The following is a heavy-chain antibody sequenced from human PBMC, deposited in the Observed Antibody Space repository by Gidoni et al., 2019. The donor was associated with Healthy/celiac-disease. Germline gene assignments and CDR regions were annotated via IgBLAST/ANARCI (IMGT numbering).Heavy chain of an antibody. D-gene: IGHD3-3*01. J-gene: IGHJ4*02. V-gene: IGHV3-23*01. CDR1: GFTFSSYA. CDR3: AKVRPAPNYYDFGSGYYY. CDR2: IRGSGGST. Sequence: AASGFTFSSYARRWVRQAPGKGLEWVSAIRGSGGSTYYADSVKGRFTISRDNSKNTLYLQMNSLRAEDTAVYYCAKVRPAPNYYDFGSGYYYWGQGTLVTVSS.